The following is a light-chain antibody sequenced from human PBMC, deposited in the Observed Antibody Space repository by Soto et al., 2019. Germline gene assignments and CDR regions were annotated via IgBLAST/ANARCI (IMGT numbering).Light chain of an antibody. CDR2: DAY. CDR1: QSFRGL. CDR3: QQRSNWPPIT. J-gene: IGKJ5*01. V-gene: IGKV3-11*01. Sequence: IVLTQSPGTLSLSPGERATLSCRASQSFRGLLAWYQQKPGQAPRLLIYDAYNRATGIPPRFSGSGSGTVFTLTISSLEPEDFAVYYCQQRSNWPPITFGQGTRLEIK.